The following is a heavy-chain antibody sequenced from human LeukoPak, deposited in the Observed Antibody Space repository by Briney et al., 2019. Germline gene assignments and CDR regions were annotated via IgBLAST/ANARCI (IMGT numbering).Heavy chain of an antibody. J-gene: IGHJ4*02. CDR1: GGSIRSGNYH. V-gene: IGHV4-61*09. CDR2: ISTSGST. D-gene: IGHD3-10*01. Sequence: SQTLSLTCTVSGGSIRSGNYHWSWIRQPAGKGLEWIGHISTSGSTDYSPSLKSRVTISVDTSKNQFSPKLSSVTAADTAVYYCAREVTLVRGIIRKYYFDSWGQGSLVTVSS. CDR3: AREVTLVRGIIRKYYFDS.